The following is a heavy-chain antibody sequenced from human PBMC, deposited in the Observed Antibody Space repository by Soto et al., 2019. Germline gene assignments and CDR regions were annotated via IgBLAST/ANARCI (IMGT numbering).Heavy chain of an antibody. CDR2: IIPIFGTA. CDR3: ARDHNDFWSGYYQVPSPHPRLYYYYGMDV. CDR1: GGTFSSYA. Sequence: ASVKVSCKASGGTFSSYAISWVRQAPGQGLEWMGGIIPIFGTANYAQKFQGRVTITADESTSTAYMELSSLRSEDTAVYYCARDHNDFWSGYYQVPSPHPRLYYYYGMDVWGQGTTVTVSS. V-gene: IGHV1-69*13. J-gene: IGHJ6*02. D-gene: IGHD3-3*01.